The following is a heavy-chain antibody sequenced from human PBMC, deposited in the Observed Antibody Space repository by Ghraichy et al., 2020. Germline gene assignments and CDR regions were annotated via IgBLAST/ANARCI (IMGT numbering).Heavy chain of an antibody. J-gene: IGHJ4*02. V-gene: IGHV3-33*01. CDR2: MWSDGSKK. Sequence: GESLNISCEASGFTFSSYGMHWIRQAPGKGLEWVALMWSDGSKKNYADSVKGRFTISRDISKNTLYLQMNSLTAEDTAVYYCARDVSIGALDYRGQGTLVTVSS. D-gene: IGHD3-3*01. CDR1: GFTFSSYG. CDR3: ARDVSIGALDY.